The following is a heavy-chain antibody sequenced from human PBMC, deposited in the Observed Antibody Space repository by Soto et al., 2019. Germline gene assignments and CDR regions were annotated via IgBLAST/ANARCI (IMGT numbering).Heavy chain of an antibody. CDR2: IYYSGST. CDR3: ARDRGPYSGYDGDPTGDSGMDV. J-gene: IGHJ6*02. CDR1: GGSISSGDYY. V-gene: IGHV4-30-4*01. Sequence: PSETLSLTCTVSGGSISSGDYYWSWIRQPPGKGLEWIGYIYYSGSTYYNPSLKSRVTISVDTSKNQFSLKLSSVTAADTAVYYCARDRGPYSGYDGDPTGDSGMDVWGQGTTVTVSS. D-gene: IGHD5-12*01.